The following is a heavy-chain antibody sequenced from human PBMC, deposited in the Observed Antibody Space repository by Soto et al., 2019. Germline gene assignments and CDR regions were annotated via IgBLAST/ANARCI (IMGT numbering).Heavy chain of an antibody. CDR3: ASIYGSGGSCYRPLYS. Sequence: QVQLQESGPGLVKPSETLSLTCTVSGGSISSYYWSWIRQPPGKGLEWIAYVYYSGSNNYNPSLKSLVTISVDTSQNQFSLKLSSVTAADTAVYYCASIYGSGGSCYRPLYSWGQGSLVTVSS. V-gene: IGHV4-59*01. CDR1: GGSISSYY. D-gene: IGHD2-15*01. J-gene: IGHJ4*02. CDR2: VYYSGSN.